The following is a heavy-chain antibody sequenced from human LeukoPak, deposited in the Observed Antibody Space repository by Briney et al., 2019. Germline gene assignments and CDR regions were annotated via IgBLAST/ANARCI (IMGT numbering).Heavy chain of an antibody. CDR2: IIPIFGTA. Sequence: ASVKVSCKASGYTFTSYGISWVRQAPGQGLEWMGGIIPIFGTANYAQKFQGRVTITAGKSTSTAYMELSSLRSEDTAVYYCARDRGGYSYGHYYYYYMDVWGKGTTVTVSS. CDR3: ARDRGGYSYGHYYYYYMDV. D-gene: IGHD5-18*01. CDR1: GYTFTSYG. V-gene: IGHV1-69*06. J-gene: IGHJ6*03.